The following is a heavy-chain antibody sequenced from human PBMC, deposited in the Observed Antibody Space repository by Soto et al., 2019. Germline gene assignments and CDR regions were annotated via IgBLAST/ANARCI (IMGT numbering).Heavy chain of an antibody. CDR1: GFTFTSYG. V-gene: IGHV3-23*01. CDR2: IRGDGGQT. D-gene: IGHD4-17*01. CDR3: ARDVGLDYDYFFDY. Sequence: GGSLRLSCTASGFTFTSYGMGWVRQAQGKGLQWVSTIRGDGGQTHYTDSVKGRFSISRDKSKNTVYLQMDSLRAEDTAMYFCARDVGLDYDYFFDYWGQGTQVTVSS. J-gene: IGHJ4*02.